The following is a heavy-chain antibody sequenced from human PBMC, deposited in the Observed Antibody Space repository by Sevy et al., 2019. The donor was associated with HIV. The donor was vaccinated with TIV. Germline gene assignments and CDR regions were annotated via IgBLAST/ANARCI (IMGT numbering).Heavy chain of an antibody. CDR3: ARQKYYYDSSGYLSWFDP. D-gene: IGHD3-22*01. CDR2: IYHSGST. CDR1: GGSISSGGYS. J-gene: IGHJ5*02. Sequence: SETLSLTCAVSGGSISSGGYSWSWIRQPPGKGLEWIGYIYHSGSTYYNPSLKGRVTISVDRSKNQFSLKLSSVTAADTAVYYCARQKYYYDSSGYLSWFDPWGQGTLVTVSS. V-gene: IGHV4-30-2*01.